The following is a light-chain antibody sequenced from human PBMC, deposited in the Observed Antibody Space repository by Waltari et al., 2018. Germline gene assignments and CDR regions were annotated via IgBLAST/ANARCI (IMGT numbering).Light chain of an antibody. CDR2: KAS. Sequence: DIQMTQSPSTLSASVGDRVTITCRASQKINDYLAWYQQKPGKAPKVLLQKASSLESGVPSRFSGSGSGTEFTLTISSLQPDDFATYYCQHSYNTPFPYTFGQGTKLEIK. J-gene: IGKJ2*01. V-gene: IGKV1-5*01. CDR1: QKINDY. CDR3: QHSYNTPFPYT.